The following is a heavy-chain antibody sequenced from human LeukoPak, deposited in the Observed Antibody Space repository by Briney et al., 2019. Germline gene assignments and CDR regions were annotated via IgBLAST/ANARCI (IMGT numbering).Heavy chain of an antibody. V-gene: IGHV3-20*04. CDR1: GFTFDDYG. CDR2: INWNGGST. D-gene: IGHD2-8*01. CDR3: ANGRNWYFDL. Sequence: GGSLRLSCAASGFTFDDYGMSWVRQAPGKGLEWVSGINWNGGSTGYADSVKSRFTISRDNSKNTLYLQMNSLTADDRAVYYCANGRNWYFDLWGRGTLVTVSS. J-gene: IGHJ2*01.